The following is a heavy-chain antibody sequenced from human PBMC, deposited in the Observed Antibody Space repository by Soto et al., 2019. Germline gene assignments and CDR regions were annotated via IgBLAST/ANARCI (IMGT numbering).Heavy chain of an antibody. J-gene: IGHJ4*02. D-gene: IGHD3-22*01. CDR1: GGSFSGYY. V-gene: IGHV4-34*01. CDR2: INHSGST. CDR3: ARASFGYYDSSGYLGY. Sequence: SETLSLTCAVYGGSFSGYYWSWIRQPPGKGLEWIGEINHSGSTSYNPSLKSRVTISVDTSKNQFSLKMSSVTAADTAVYYCARASFGYYDSSGYLGYWGQGTLVTVSS.